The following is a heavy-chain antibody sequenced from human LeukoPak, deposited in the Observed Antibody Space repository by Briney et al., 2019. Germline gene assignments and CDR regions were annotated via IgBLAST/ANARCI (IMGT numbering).Heavy chain of an antibody. CDR2: IKKDGSEE. CDR3: ARGPGFDYSP. J-gene: IGHJ4*02. D-gene: IGHD4-11*01. Sequence: GGSLRLSCTGSEFTFSETCMSWVRQAPGKGLEWVANIKKDGSEENYVDSVKGRFTISRDNAKNSLYLQMNSLRVDDTAIYYCARGPGFDYSPWGQGTLVTVSS. CDR1: EFTFSETC. V-gene: IGHV3-7*01.